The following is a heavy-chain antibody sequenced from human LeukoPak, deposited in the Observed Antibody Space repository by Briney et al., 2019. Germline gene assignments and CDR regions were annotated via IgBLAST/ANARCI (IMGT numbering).Heavy chain of an antibody. CDR2: IDTNTGNP. Sequence: ASVKVSCKASGYTFTSYAMNWVRQAPGQGLEWMGWIDTNTGNPTYAQGFTGRFVFSLDTSVSTAYLQISSLKAEDTAVYYCAREDGLLWFGELLSLSWGQGTLVTVSS. CDR1: GYTFTSYA. D-gene: IGHD3-10*01. CDR3: AREDGLLWFGELLSLS. J-gene: IGHJ4*02. V-gene: IGHV7-4-1*02.